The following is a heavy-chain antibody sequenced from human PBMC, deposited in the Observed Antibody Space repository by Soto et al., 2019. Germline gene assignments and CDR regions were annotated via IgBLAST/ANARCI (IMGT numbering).Heavy chain of an antibody. CDR1: GYSFTSYW. D-gene: IGHD3-22*01. J-gene: IGHJ4*02. CDR3: ATYYYDSSVRY. CDR2: IDPSDSYT. Sequence: PGESLKISCKGSGYSFTSYWISWVRQMPGKGLEWMGSIDPSDSYTNYSPSFQGHVTISADKSISTAYLQWRSLKASDTAMYYCATYYYDSSVRYWGQGTLVTVSS. V-gene: IGHV5-10-1*01.